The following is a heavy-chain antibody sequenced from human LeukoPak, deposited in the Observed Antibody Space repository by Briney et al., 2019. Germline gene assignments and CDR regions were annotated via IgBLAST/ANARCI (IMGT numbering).Heavy chain of an antibody. J-gene: IGHJ6*03. D-gene: IGHD3-22*01. Sequence: PGGSLRLSCAASGFTFSSYGMHWVRQAPGKGLEWVAVIWYDGSNKYYADSVKGRFTISRDNSKNTLYLQMNSLRAEDTAVYYCAKGIYDSPPSYYYYYMDVWGKGTTVTVSS. V-gene: IGHV3-33*06. CDR2: IWYDGSNK. CDR3: AKGIYDSPPSYYYYYMDV. CDR1: GFTFSSYG.